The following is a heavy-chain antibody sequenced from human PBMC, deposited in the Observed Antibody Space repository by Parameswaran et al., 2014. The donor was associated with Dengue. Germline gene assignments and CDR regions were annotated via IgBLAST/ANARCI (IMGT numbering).Heavy chain of an antibody. CDR3: ARGGDIVSWNWFDP. CDR2: IIPIFGTA. D-gene: IGHD2-15*01. V-gene: IGHV1-69*01. Sequence: WVRQAPGQGLEWMGGIIPIFGTANYAQKFQGRVTITADESTSTAYMELSSLRSEDTAVYYCARGGDIVSWNWFDPWGQGTLVTVSS. J-gene: IGHJ5*02.